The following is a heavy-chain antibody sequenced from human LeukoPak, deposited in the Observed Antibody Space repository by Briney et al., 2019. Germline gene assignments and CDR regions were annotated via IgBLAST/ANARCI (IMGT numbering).Heavy chain of an antibody. CDR3: ARARAGYCTNGVCLDYYYYYMDV. Sequence: PSETLSLTCTVSGGSISSGSYYWSWIRQPAGKGLEWIGRIYTSGSTNYNPSLKSRVTISVDTSKNQFSLKLSPVTAADTAVYYCARARAGYCTNGVCLDYYYYYMDVWGKGTTVTVSS. D-gene: IGHD2-8*01. CDR1: GGSISSGSYY. CDR2: IYTSGST. J-gene: IGHJ6*03. V-gene: IGHV4-61*02.